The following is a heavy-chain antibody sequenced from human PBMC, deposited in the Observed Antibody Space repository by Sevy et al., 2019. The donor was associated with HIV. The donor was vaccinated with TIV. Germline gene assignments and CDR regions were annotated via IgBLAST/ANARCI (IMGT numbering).Heavy chain of an antibody. V-gene: IGHV4-30-4*01. D-gene: IGHD3-16*01. J-gene: IGHJ4*02. CDR1: GGSISSGDYY. Sequence: SETLSLTCTVSGGSISSGDYYWSWIRQPPGKGLEWIGYIYYSGSTYYNPSLKSRVTISVDTSKNQFSLKLSSVTAADTAVYYCVRAAATRIAYDYVWGSPDYWGQGTLVTVSS. CDR2: IYYSGST. CDR3: VRAAATRIAYDYVWGSPDY.